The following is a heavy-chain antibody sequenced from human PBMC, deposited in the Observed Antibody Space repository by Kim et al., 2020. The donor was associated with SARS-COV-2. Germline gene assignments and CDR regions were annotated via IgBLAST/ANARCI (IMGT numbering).Heavy chain of an antibody. J-gene: IGHJ4*02. CDR1: GFTFSSYA. Sequence: GGSLRLSCAASGFTFSSYAMSWVRQAPGKGLEWVSAISGSGGSTYYADSVKGRFTISRDNSKNTLYLQMNSLRAEDTAVYYCAKEVEGGSGSYCYFDYWGQGTLVTVSS. D-gene: IGHD3-10*01. CDR2: ISGSGGST. V-gene: IGHV3-23*01. CDR3: AKEVEGGSGSYCYFDY.